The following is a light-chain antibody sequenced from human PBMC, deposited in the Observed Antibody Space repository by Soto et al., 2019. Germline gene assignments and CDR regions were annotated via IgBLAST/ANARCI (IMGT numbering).Light chain of an antibody. CDR2: NTS. CDR1: TGAVTSGYY. CDR3: LLYYGAAVV. Sequence: QTVVTQEPSLTVSPGGTVTLTCASSTGAVTSGYYPNWFQQKPGQAPRALIYNTSNKHSWTPARFSGSLLGGKAALTLSGVQPEDEAEYYCLLYYGAAVVFGGGTKLTVL. V-gene: IGLV7-43*01. J-gene: IGLJ2*01.